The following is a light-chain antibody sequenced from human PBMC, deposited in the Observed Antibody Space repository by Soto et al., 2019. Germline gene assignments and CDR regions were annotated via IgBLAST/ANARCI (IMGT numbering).Light chain of an antibody. V-gene: IGKV3-15*01. CDR1: QSVSGY. Sequence: EIVMTQSPATLSVSPGERATLSCRASQSVSGYLAWYQQKPGQPPRLLIYGASTRATGIPARFSGSGSGTEFTLTISSLQSEDFSVYYCQQYHNWTLTFGAGTKVEIK. CDR3: QQYHNWTLT. CDR2: GAS. J-gene: IGKJ4*02.